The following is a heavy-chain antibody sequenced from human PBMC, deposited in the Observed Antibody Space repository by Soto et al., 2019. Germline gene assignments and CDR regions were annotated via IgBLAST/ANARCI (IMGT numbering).Heavy chain of an antibody. CDR3: ASPKIAFYNWFDP. J-gene: IGHJ5*02. Sequence: QLQLQESGPGLVKPSETLSLTCTVSGGSISSSSYYWGWIRQPPGKGLEWIGSIYYSGSTYYNPSPKSRVTISVETSKNQFSLKLSSVTAADTAVYYCASPKIAFYNWFDPWGQGTLVTVSS. CDR1: GGSISSSSYY. CDR2: IYYSGST. D-gene: IGHD3-3*02. V-gene: IGHV4-39*01.